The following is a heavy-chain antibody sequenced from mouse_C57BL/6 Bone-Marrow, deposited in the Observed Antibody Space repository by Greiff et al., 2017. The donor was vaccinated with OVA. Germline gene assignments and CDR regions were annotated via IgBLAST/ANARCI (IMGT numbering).Heavy chain of an antibody. CDR3: TSSSYYAMDY. D-gene: IGHD1-1*01. V-gene: IGHV14-4*01. CDR1: GFNIKDDY. J-gene: IGHJ4*01. Sequence: VQLQQSGAELVRPGASVKLSCTASGFNIKDDYMHWVKPRPEQGLEWIGWIDPENGDTEYASKFQGKATITADTSSNTAYLQLSSLTSEDTAVYYCTSSSYYAMDYWGQGTSVTVSS. CDR2: IDPENGDT.